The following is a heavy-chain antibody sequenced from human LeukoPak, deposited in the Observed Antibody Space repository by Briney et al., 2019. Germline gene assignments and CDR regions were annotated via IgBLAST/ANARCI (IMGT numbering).Heavy chain of an antibody. Sequence: PGGSLRLTCAASGFTFSNSAMSWVRQAPGKGLEWVSTLNGSGITTYYADSVKGRFTISRDNSKNTLYLQMNSLRAEDTAVYYCAREGVLRYWGQGTLVTVSS. CDR3: AREGVLRY. J-gene: IGHJ4*02. D-gene: IGHD6-13*01. V-gene: IGHV3-23*01. CDR1: GFTFSNSA. CDR2: LNGSGITT.